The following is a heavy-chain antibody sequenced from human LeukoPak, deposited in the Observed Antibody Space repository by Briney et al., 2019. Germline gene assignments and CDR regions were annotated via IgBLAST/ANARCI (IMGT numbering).Heavy chain of an antibody. V-gene: IGHV4-61*02. CDR3: ARTPRSIMIWDY. CDR2: IYTSGST. CDR1: GGSISSGSYY. J-gene: IGHJ4*02. Sequence: PSQTLSLTCTVSGGSISSGSYYWRWIRQPAGTGLEWIGRIYTSGSTNYNPSLKSRVTISVDTSKNQFSLKLSSVTAADTAVYYCARTPRSIMIWDYWGQGTLVTVSS. D-gene: IGHD3/OR15-3a*01.